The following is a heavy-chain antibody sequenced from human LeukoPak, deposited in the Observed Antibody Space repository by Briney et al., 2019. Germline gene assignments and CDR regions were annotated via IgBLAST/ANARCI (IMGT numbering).Heavy chain of an antibody. V-gene: IGHV1-2*02. CDR1: GYTFTGYY. CDR2: INPNSGGT. Sequence: ASVKGSCKASGYTFTGYYMHWVRQAPGQGLEWMGWINPNSGGTNYAQKFQGRVTMTRDTSISTAYMELSRLRSDDTAVYYCARGGWEYYDFWSGYYTGPYYFDYWGQGTLVTVSS. J-gene: IGHJ4*02. D-gene: IGHD3-3*01. CDR3: ARGGWEYYDFWSGYYTGPYYFDY.